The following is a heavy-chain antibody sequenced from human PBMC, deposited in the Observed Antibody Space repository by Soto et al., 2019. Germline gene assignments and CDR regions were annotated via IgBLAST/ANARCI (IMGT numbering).Heavy chain of an antibody. Sequence: EVQLVESGGGLIQPGGSLRLSCAVSGFTVSNNYMSWVRQAPGKGLEGVSVIYSGGYTAYGDSVKGRFTISRDNSKNPLYFQMKSRGPGDRGVFCWASHPGGGGYWGQGTLVTVSS. CDR3: ASHPGGGGY. CDR1: GFTVSNNY. V-gene: IGHV3-53*01. CDR2: IYSGGYT. D-gene: IGHD3-10*01. J-gene: IGHJ4*02.